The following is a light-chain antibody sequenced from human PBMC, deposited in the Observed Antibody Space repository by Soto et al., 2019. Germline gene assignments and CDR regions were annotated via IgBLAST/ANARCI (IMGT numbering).Light chain of an antibody. CDR3: QQRSNWPAYT. V-gene: IGKV3-11*01. Sequence: EIVLTQSPATLSLSPGERATLFCRASQSVSSYLAWYQQKPGQPPRLLIYDASNRATGIPVRFSGSGSGTDFTLTISSPEPEDFAVYYCQQRSNWPAYTFGQGTKLEIK. J-gene: IGKJ2*01. CDR1: QSVSSY. CDR2: DAS.